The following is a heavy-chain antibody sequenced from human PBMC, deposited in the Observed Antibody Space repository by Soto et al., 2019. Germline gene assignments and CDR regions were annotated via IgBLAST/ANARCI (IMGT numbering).Heavy chain of an antibody. CDR2: VWKDGSNR. V-gene: IGHV3-30*02. Sequence: PGGSLRLSCAASGITFSDYGMHWVRQAPGKGLEWVAGVWKDGSNRYYVDSVKGRFTISRDNSKNTLYLQMNSLRDEDTAAYYCAKVPRGSNFGYYNFWGQGTLVTVSS. J-gene: IGHJ4*02. D-gene: IGHD5-18*01. CDR1: GITFSDYG. CDR3: AKVPRGSNFGYYNF.